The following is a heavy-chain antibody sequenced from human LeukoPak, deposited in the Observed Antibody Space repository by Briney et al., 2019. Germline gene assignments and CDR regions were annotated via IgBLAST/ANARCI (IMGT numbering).Heavy chain of an antibody. D-gene: IGHD3-22*01. CDR2: INHVGTT. CDR1: GGSFSGYY. Sequence: PSETLSLTCAVYGGSFSGYYWTWIRQSPGKGLEWIGEINHVGTTNYNPSLKSRVTISLDTSKHQFSLKLSSVTAADTAVYYCARHLAPYYYDSSGYYYTWGQGTLVTVSS. CDR3: ARHLAPYYYDSSGYYYT. V-gene: IGHV4-34*01. J-gene: IGHJ5*02.